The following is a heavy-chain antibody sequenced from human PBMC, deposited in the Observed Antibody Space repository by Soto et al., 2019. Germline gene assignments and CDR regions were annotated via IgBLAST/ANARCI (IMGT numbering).Heavy chain of an antibody. J-gene: IGHJ4*02. CDR2: IIPVVDVT. D-gene: IGHD1-1*01. CDR1: GGSFDAYA. V-gene: IGHV1-69*02. CDR3: ARSGTLDY. Sequence: QGQLVQSGAEVKKPGSSVRVSCKASGGSFDAYATNWVRQAPGQGLEWMGRIIPVVDVTNYGRRFQGRLTITADKSTTTAYMELNSLTSEDTAIYYCARSGTLDYWGQGTLVTVSS.